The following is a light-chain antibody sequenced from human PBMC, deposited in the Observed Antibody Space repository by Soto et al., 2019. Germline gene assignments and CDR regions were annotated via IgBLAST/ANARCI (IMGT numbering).Light chain of an antibody. Sequence: DIQMTQSPSTLSSSVGDRVTITCRASQSISTWLAWYQQKPGKAPNLLIYKASSLESGVPSRFSGSGSGTDFTLTISSLQSDDFATYYCQQYNSYPCTFGQGTKLEIK. V-gene: IGKV1-5*03. CDR3: QQYNSYPCT. CDR1: QSISTW. J-gene: IGKJ2*02. CDR2: KAS.